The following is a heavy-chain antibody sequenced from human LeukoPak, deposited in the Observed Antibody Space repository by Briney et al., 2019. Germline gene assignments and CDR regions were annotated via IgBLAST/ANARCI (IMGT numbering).Heavy chain of an antibody. Sequence: GGSLRLSCAASGFTFDDYGMSWVRQVPGKGLEWVSGINWNGDRTGYADSVKGRFTISRDDAKNSLYLQMNSLRREDTGFYFCAKDVDWLQLLVDYWGQGTLVTVSS. J-gene: IGHJ4*02. D-gene: IGHD5-24*01. CDR3: AKDVDWLQLLVDY. CDR2: INWNGDRT. V-gene: IGHV3-20*04. CDR1: GFTFDDYG.